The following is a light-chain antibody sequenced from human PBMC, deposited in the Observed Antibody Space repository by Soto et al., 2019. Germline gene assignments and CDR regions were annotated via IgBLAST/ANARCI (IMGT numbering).Light chain of an antibody. J-gene: IGKJ5*01. CDR2: AAS. Sequence: DIQMTQSPSSLSASVGDRVTITCRASQSISSYLNWYHQKPGKAPKLLIYAASSLQSGVPSRFSGSGSGTDFTLTISSLQPEEFATYYFQQSYSTTITFGQGTRLEIK. CDR3: QQSYSTTIT. CDR1: QSISSY. V-gene: IGKV1-39*01.